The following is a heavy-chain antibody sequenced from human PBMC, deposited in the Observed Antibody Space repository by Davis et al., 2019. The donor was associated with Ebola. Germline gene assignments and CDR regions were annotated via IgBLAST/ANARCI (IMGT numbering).Heavy chain of an antibody. CDR3: ARGPLPGYSYFSLDF. CDR1: GFPFSNHE. D-gene: IGHD5-18*01. J-gene: IGHJ4*02. V-gene: IGHV3-48*03. Sequence: GESLKISCSASGFPFSNHEMMWVRQAPGKGLEWISYIFGSGSPKYYADSVTGRFSISRDNVKNSLYLEMNSLRAEDTAVYYCARGPLPGYSYFSLDFWGQGTLVTVSS. CDR2: IFGSGSPK.